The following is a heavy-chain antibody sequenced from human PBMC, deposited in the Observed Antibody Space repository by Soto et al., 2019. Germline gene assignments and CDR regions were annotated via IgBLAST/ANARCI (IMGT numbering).Heavy chain of an antibody. CDR2: FDHEDGET. CDR3: ATHRSGRFLESLPEGSLGY. V-gene: IGHV1-24*01. D-gene: IGHD3-3*01. J-gene: IGHJ4*02. CDR1: GYTLTDLS. Sequence: QVQLVQSGAEVKKPGASVKVSCKVSGYTLTDLSMQWVRQAPGKGLEWMGGFDHEDGETIYAQKFQGRVTMTEDTATDTAYMELSSLRSEDTAVYYCATHRSGRFLESLPEGSLGYWGQGTLVTVSS.